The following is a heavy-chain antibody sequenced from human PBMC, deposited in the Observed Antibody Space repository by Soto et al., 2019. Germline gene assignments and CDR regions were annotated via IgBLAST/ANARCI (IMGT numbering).Heavy chain of an antibody. CDR3: AREPATAKPEGVDF. CDR1: GYTFSDYY. J-gene: IGHJ4*02. Sequence: GASVKVSCKASGYTFSDYYIPWVRPAPGQVLECMVCINPNSGGTNYAPNFQGRVTMTRDTSITTAYMELSRLRSGDTAVYYCAREPATAKPEGVDFWGQGTLVTVSS. CDR2: INPNSGGT. D-gene: IGHD1-1*01. V-gene: IGHV1-2*02.